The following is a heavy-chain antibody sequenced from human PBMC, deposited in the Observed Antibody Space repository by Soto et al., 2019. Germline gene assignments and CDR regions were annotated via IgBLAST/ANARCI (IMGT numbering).Heavy chain of an antibody. CDR2: ISSSGSTI. D-gene: IGHD1-7*01. J-gene: IGHJ5*02. V-gene: IGHV3-11*01. CDR3: ARGYNWNYKVWFDP. Sequence: AGGSLRLSCAASGFTFSDYYMSWIRQAPGKGLEWVSYISSSGSTIYYADSVKGRFTISRDNAKNSLYLQMNSLRAEDTAVYYCARGYNWNYKVWFDPWGQGTLVTVSS. CDR1: GFTFSDYY.